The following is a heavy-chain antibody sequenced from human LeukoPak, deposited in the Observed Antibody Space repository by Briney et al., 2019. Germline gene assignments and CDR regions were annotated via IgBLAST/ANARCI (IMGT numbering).Heavy chain of an antibody. D-gene: IGHD3-10*01. V-gene: IGHV3-30-3*01. CDR2: ISYDESNK. Sequence: PGGSLRLSCAASGFTFSSYAMHWVRRAPGKGLEWEAVISYDESNKYYADSVKGRFTISRDNSKNTLYLQMNSLRTEDTAMYYCARDPRAATHGAYYYGMDVWGQGTTVTVSS. CDR3: ARDPRAATHGAYYYGMDV. CDR1: GFTFSSYA. J-gene: IGHJ6*02.